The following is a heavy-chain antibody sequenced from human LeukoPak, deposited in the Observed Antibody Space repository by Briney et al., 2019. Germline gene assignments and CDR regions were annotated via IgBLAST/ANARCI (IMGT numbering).Heavy chain of an antibody. CDR2: INHNGNVN. D-gene: IGHD3-16*01. CDR1: GFTFSSYW. J-gene: IGHJ6*02. V-gene: IGHV3-7*03. Sequence: GGSLRLSCAASGFTFSSYWMNWARQAPGQGLEWVSSINHNGNVNYYVDSVKGRFTIFRDNANNSLYLQMSNLRAEATAVFFCARGGGLDVWGQGATVTVSS. CDR3: ARGGGLDV.